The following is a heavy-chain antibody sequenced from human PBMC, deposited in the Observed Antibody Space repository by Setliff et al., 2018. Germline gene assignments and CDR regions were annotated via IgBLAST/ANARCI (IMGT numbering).Heavy chain of an antibody. D-gene: IGHD3-16*01. J-gene: IGHJ6*02. Sequence: GGSLRLSCAASGFDFKTHWMDWARQAPGKGLEWVANIKEDGSQRNYVDAVRGRFTVSRDNAKNTLFLQMNGLRVEDTGVYYCARWGDVLDVWGQGTTVTVSS. CDR3: ARWGDVLDV. CDR1: GFDFKTHW. CDR2: IKEDGSQR. V-gene: IGHV3-7*01.